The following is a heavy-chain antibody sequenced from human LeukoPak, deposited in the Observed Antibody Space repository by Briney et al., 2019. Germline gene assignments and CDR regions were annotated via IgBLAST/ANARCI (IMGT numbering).Heavy chain of an antibody. CDR1: GFTFSSYG. CDR3: ARALNYYYGMDV. CDR2: IWYDGSNK. Sequence: PGRSLRLFCAASGFTFSSYGMHWVRQAPGKGLEWVAVIWYDGSNKYYADSVKGRFTISRDNSKNTLYLQMNSLRAEDTAVYYCARALNYYYGMDVWGQGTTVTVSS. J-gene: IGHJ6*02. V-gene: IGHV3-33*01.